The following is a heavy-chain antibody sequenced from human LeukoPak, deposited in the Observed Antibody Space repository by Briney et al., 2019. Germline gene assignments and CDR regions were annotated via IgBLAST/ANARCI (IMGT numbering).Heavy chain of an antibody. CDR3: ASTFLAYCGGDCYSEPWYFDL. CDR2: IYTSGST. D-gene: IGHD2-21*02. J-gene: IGHJ2*01. V-gene: IGHV4-61*02. CDR1: GGSISSGSYY. Sequence: SETLSLTCTVSGGSISSGSYYWSWIRQPAGKGLEWIGRIYTSGSTNYNPSLKSRATISVDTSKNQFSLKLSSVTAADTAVYYCASTFLAYCGGDCYSEPWYFDLWGRGTLVTVSS.